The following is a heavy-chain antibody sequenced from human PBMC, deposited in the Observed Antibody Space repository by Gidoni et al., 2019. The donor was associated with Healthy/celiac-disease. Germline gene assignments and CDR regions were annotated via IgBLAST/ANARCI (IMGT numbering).Heavy chain of an antibody. Sequence: EVQLVQSGAEVKKPGESLKISCKGSGYRFTSYWIGWVRQMPGKGLEWMGFISPGDSDTRYSPSFQGQVTISADKSISTAYLQWSSLKASDTAMYYCARQRGDGYNYNYYYYGMDVWGQGTTVTVSS. D-gene: IGHD5-12*01. J-gene: IGHJ6*02. CDR1: GYRFTSYW. V-gene: IGHV5-51*01. CDR2: ISPGDSDT. CDR3: ARQRGDGYNYNYYYYGMDV.